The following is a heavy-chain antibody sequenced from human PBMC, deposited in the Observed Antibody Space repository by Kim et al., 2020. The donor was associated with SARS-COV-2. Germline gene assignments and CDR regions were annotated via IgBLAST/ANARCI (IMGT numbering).Heavy chain of an antibody. V-gene: IGHV1-46*01. CDR2: INPSGGST. Sequence: ASVKVSCKASGYTFTSYYMHWVRQAPGQGLEWMGIINPSGGSTSYAQKFQGRVTMTRDTSTSTVYMELSSLRSEDTAVYYCAREKAYYYDSSGYRGPFFDIWGQGTMVTVSS. CDR1: GYTFTSYY. J-gene: IGHJ3*02. CDR3: AREKAYYYDSSGYRGPFFDI. D-gene: IGHD3-22*01.